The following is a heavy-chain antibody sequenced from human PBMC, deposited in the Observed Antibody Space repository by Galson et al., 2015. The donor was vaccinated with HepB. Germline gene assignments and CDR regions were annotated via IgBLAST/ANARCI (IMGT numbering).Heavy chain of an antibody. V-gene: IGHV1-69*13. CDR3: ARGSMVRGVMSYFDY. D-gene: IGHD3-10*01. CDR1: GGTFSSYA. Sequence: SVTVSCKASGGTFSSYAISWVRQAPGQGLEWMGGIIPIFGIANYAQKFQGRVTISADESTSTAYMELSSLRSEDTAVYYCARGSMVRGVMSYFDYWGQGTLVTVSS. J-gene: IGHJ4*02. CDR2: IIPIFGIA.